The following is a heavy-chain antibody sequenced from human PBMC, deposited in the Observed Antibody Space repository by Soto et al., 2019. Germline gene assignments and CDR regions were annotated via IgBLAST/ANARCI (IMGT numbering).Heavy chain of an antibody. J-gene: IGHJ5*02. D-gene: IGHD2-2*02. CDR3: AVYFSSTSCYRDWFDP. V-gene: IGHV1-69*06. Sequence: QVQLVQSGAEVKKPGSSVKVSCKASGGTFSSYAISWVRQAPGQGLEWLGGILPIFGTANYARKFQGRVTITADKSTSTAYMELSSLSSEDTGVYYCAVYFSSTSCYRDWFDPWGQGTLVTVSS. CDR1: GGTFSSYA. CDR2: ILPIFGTA.